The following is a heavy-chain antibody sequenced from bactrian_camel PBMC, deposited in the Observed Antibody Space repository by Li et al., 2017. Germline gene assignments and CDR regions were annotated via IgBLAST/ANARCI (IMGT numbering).Heavy chain of an antibody. V-gene: IGHV3S1*01. D-gene: IGHD3*01. Sequence: HVQLVESGGGLMQPGGSLRLSCAASGFSFSSYYINWVRQAPGKGLEWVSTINSDGDVAKYADSVRGRFTITRDNAKNTLALQVNSLKTEDTAIYYCAKDMYDYDYEYDAWGQGTQVTVS. CDR1: GFSFSSYY. J-gene: IGHJ4*01. CDR2: INSDGDVA. CDR3: AKDMYDYDYEYDA.